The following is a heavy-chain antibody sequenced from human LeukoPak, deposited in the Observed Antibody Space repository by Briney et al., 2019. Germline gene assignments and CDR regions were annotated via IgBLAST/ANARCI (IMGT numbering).Heavy chain of an antibody. CDR2: IYPVDSDI. V-gene: IGHV5-51*01. D-gene: IGHD2-15*01. Sequence: GESLKISCKGSGYSITNYWIAWVRQMPGKGLEWMGIIYPVDSDIRYSPSFQGQVTISADKSISTAYLQWSSLKASDTAMYYCARQEYCSGGSCYTWFDPWGQGTLVTVSS. CDR3: ARQEYCSGGSCYTWFDP. CDR1: GYSITNYW. J-gene: IGHJ5*02.